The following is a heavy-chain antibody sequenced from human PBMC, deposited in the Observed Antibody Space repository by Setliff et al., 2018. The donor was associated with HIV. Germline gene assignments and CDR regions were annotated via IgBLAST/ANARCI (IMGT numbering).Heavy chain of an antibody. V-gene: IGHV3-7*03. CDR3: ARDYSRYTWNYFDY. D-gene: IGHD1-20*01. CDR1: GFTFSNYW. CDR2: IKQDGSEK. Sequence: GGSLRLSCAASGFTFSNYWMGWVRQAPGKGLEWVANIKQDGSEKYYVDSVKGRFTISRDNAKKSLYLQMNSLRAEDTALYYCARDYSRYTWNYFDYWGQGTLVTVSS. J-gene: IGHJ4*02.